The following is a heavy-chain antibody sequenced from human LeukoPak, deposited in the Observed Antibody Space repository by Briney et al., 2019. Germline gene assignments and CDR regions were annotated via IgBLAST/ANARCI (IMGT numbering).Heavy chain of an antibody. CDR2: IYSSGNT. Sequence: PSETLSLTCAVYGGSFSGYYWSWIRQPPGKGLEWFGYIYSSGNTNYNPSLKSRVTMSVDTSKNQFSLKLSSVTAADTAVYYCARPLRDGYTAGAFDIWGQGTMVTVSS. J-gene: IGHJ3*02. CDR3: ARPLRDGYTAGAFDI. CDR1: GGSFSGYY. D-gene: IGHD5-24*01. V-gene: IGHV4-59*01.